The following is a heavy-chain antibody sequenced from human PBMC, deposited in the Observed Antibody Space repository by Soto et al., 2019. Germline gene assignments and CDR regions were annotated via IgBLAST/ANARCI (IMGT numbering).Heavy chain of an antibody. Sequence: QVQLVQSGAEVRKPGASVKVSYKSSGYTLTSYALHWVRQAPGQRLEWMGWINAGNGNTKYSQKFQDRVSITRDTSASTAYMELSSLRSEDTAIYYCARGYGSYGMDVWGQGTTVTVSS. CDR3: ARGYGSYGMDV. CDR2: INAGNGNT. V-gene: IGHV1-3*01. D-gene: IGHD6-13*01. CDR1: GYTLTSYA. J-gene: IGHJ6*02.